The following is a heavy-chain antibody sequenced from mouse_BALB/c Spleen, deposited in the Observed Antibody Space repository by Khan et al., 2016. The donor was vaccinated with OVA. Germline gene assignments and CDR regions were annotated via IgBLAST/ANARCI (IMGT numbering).Heavy chain of an antibody. D-gene: IGHD1-1*01. CDR3: AKFTPDYYSMDY. CDR1: GFSLTSYG. V-gene: IGHV2-3*01. CDR2: IWGDGST. J-gene: IGHJ4*01. Sequence: QMQLEESGPGLVAPSQSLSITCTVSGFSLTSYGVNWVRQPPGKGLVWLGVIWGDGSTNYHSTLKSRLIISKDNSKRQVFLTLNSLQTDDTATYYCAKFTPDYYSMDYWGQGTSVTVSS.